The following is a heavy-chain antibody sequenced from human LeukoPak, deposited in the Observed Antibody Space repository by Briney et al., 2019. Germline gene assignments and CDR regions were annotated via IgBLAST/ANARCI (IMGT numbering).Heavy chain of an antibody. V-gene: IGHV3-53*01. D-gene: IGHD3-22*01. CDR2: IYNGGKT. Sequence: PGGSLRLSCAASGFTVITNYMSWVRQAPGKGLDWVSVIYNGGKTYYADPVKGRFSISKDNSKNTLYLHMTSLRAEDTAVYYCTRLLPAPYNAFDIWGQGTMVTVSS. CDR3: TRLLPAPYNAFDI. J-gene: IGHJ3*02. CDR1: GFTVITNY.